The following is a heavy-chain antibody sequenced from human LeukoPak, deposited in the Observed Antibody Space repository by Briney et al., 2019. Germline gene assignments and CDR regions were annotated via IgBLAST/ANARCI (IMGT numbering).Heavy chain of an antibody. D-gene: IGHD3-9*01. CDR3: ARNQYYDILTDPYYYGMDV. CDR2: INPSGGST. Sequence: ASVKVSCKASGYTFTSYYMHWVRQAPGQGLEWMGIINPSGGSTSYAQKFQGRVTMTRDTSTSTVCMELSSLRSEDTAVYYCARNQYYDILTDPYYYGMDVWGQGTTVTVSS. J-gene: IGHJ6*02. CDR1: GYTFTSYY. V-gene: IGHV1-46*01.